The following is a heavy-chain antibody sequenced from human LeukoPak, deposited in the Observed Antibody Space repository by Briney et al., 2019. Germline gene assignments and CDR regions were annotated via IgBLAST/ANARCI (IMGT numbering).Heavy chain of an antibody. CDR2: IYYSGST. V-gene: IGHV4-59*08. CDR1: GGSISSYY. J-gene: IGHJ4*02. Sequence: SGTLSLTCSVSGGSISSYYWSWIRQPPGKGLEWIGYIYYSGSTNYNPSLKSRVTISVDTSKNQFSLILSSVTAADTAVYYCARHIGTTSSGYYAYWGQGTLVTVSS. D-gene: IGHD3-22*01. CDR3: ARHIGTTSSGYYAY.